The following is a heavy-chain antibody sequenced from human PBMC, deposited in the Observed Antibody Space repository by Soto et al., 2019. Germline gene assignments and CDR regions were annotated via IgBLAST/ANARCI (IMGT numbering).Heavy chain of an antibody. CDR3: AKAQYSGYELSRNFDS. J-gene: IGHJ4*02. CDR2: ISGSGGSI. Sequence: EVQLLESGGGLVQPGGSLRLSCAASGFTFSTYVMTWVRQAPGKGLEWVSGISGSGGSIYYADSVKGRFTTSRDNSKKTLFLQMHNLRAEDTAVYYCAKAQYSGYELSRNFDSWGQGTLVTVSS. V-gene: IGHV3-23*01. D-gene: IGHD5-12*01. CDR1: GFTFSTYV.